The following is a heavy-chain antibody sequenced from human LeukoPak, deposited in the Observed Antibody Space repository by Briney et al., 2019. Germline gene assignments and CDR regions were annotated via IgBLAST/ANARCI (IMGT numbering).Heavy chain of an antibody. Sequence: GGSLRLSCAASGFTFTDYYMSWIRQAPGQGLEWISYIGNTGYTTVFADSVKGRFTISRDNAKNSVYLQMSSLRADDTGVYYCAGGARKFDYWGQGVLVTVSS. CDR3: AGGARKFDY. CDR2: IGNTGYTT. J-gene: IGHJ4*02. CDR1: GFTFTDYY. V-gene: IGHV3-11*04.